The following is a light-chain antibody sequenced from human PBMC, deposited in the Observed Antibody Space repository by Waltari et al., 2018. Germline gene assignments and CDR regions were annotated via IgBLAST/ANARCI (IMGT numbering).Light chain of an antibody. V-gene: IGLV8-61*01. Sequence: QTVVTHAPSLSVSPGGTVTLNCALSSRSLSTNSYTTWYQQTPGQAPPTLVYKANARSSGVPDRFSGSILGNTAALTITGAQADDESDYYCALYMGSGIWVFGGGTRLTVL. CDR2: KAN. CDR1: SRSLSTNSY. CDR3: ALYMGSGIWV. J-gene: IGLJ3*02.